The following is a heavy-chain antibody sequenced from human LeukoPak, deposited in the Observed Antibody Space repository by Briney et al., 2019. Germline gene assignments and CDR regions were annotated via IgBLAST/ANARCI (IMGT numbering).Heavy chain of an antibody. V-gene: IGHV3-30*04. CDR1: GFTFSSYA. Sequence: PGGSLRLSCAASGFTFSSYAMHWVRQAPGKGLEWVAVISYDGSNKYYADSVKGRFTISRDNAKNSLFLQMNSLRVEDTAVYYCARDSMPYYFDYWGQGTLVTVSS. J-gene: IGHJ4*02. CDR3: ARDSMPYYFDY. CDR2: ISYDGSNK. D-gene: IGHD2/OR15-2a*01.